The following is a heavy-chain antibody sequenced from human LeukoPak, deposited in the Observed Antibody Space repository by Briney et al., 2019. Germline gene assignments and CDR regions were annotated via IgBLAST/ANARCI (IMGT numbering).Heavy chain of an antibody. CDR2: ISYDASNK. J-gene: IGHJ4*02. V-gene: IGHV3-30*03. D-gene: IGHD3-22*01. CDR3: ARDPYDSSGYPMGY. CDR1: GFTFSNYG. Sequence: PGRSLRLSCAGAGFTFSNYGMHWVRQAPGKGLEWVAGISYDASNKYYADSVKGRFTISRDNSKNTLSLQMNGLRAEDTAVYYCARDPYDSSGYPMGYWGQGTLVTVSS.